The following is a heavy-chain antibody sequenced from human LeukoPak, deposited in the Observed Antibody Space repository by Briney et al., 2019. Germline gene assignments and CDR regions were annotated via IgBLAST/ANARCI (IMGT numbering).Heavy chain of an antibody. Sequence: GRSLRLSCAASGFTFSSYAMHWVRQAPGKGLEWVAIISYDGSNKYYADSVKGRFTISRDNSKNTLYLQMNSLRAEDTAVYYCAKVPHSSGWYYFDYWGQGTLVTVSS. V-gene: IGHV3-30*04. J-gene: IGHJ4*02. CDR1: GFTFSSYA. CDR3: AKVPHSSGWYYFDY. D-gene: IGHD6-19*01. CDR2: ISYDGSNK.